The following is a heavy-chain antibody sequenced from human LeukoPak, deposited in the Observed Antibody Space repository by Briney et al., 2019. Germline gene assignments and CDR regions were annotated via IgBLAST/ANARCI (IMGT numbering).Heavy chain of an antibody. J-gene: IGHJ4*02. V-gene: IGHV3-15*01. D-gene: IGHD3-22*01. Sequence: PGGSLRLSCAASGFTFSNAWMSWVRQAPGKGLEWVGRIKSKTDGGTTDYAAPVKGRFTISRDESKNTLYLQMNSLKTEDTAVYCCTTDRYYYDSSGYYQSSVNFDYWGQGTLVTVSS. CDR2: IKSKTDGGTT. CDR3: TTDRYYYDSSGYYQSSVNFDY. CDR1: GFTFSNAW.